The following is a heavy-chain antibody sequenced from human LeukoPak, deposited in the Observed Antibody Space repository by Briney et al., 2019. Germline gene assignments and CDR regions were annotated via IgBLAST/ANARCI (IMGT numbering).Heavy chain of an antibody. D-gene: IGHD2-15*01. V-gene: IGHV3-23*01. CDR2: ISTSGDTS. Sequence: GRSLRLSCAASGFTFISYAMSWVRQAPGKGLEWVSAISTSGDTSYCADSVKGRFTISRDNSENTLYLQMSSLRAEDTAIYYCARQLGYCSDGTCYFDYWGQGTLVTVSS. CDR1: GFTFISYA. CDR3: ARQLGYCSDGTCYFDY. J-gene: IGHJ4*02.